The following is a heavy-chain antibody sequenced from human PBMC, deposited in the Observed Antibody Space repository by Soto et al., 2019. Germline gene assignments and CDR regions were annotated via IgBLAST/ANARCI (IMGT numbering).Heavy chain of an antibody. D-gene: IGHD4-17*01. Sequence: EVQLVESGGGLVQPGGSMRLSCAASGFTFSSYWINWVRQAPGKGLEWVANIKQYGSEKYYVDSVKGRFTISRDSAENSVYLQMHSLRAEDTAVYYCAASPDYGPQFDFWGQGSLVTVSS. V-gene: IGHV3-7*01. CDR3: AASPDYGPQFDF. J-gene: IGHJ4*02. CDR1: GFTFSSYW. CDR2: IKQYGSEK.